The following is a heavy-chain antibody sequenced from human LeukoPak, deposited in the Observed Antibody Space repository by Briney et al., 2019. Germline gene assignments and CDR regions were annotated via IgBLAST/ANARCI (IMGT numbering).Heavy chain of an antibody. Sequence: SDTLSLTCAVSGDSINSNYWWGWIRPPPGKGLEWIGYIYYSGRIYQNPSLQSRLSMSVDMSKNEFSLSLTSVTAVDTAMYFCVRSDSGGWYYPSWGQGTLVTVSS. D-gene: IGHD3-22*01. V-gene: IGHV4-28*05. CDR1: GDSINSNYW. CDR3: VRSDSGGWYYPS. J-gene: IGHJ5*02. CDR2: IYYSGRI.